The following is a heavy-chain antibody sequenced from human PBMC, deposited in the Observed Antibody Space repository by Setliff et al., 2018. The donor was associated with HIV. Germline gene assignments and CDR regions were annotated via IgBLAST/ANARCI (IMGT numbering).Heavy chain of an antibody. CDR3: ARRGDYGDY. J-gene: IGHJ4*02. CDR1: GGSISSHY. D-gene: IGHD3-10*01. V-gene: IGHV4-59*11. CDR2: IYYSGSP. Sequence: SETLSLTCTVSGGSISSHYWTWIRQPPGKELEWIGSIYYSGSPNYNPSLKSRVTMSVDTSKNQFSLKLTSVTAADTAVYFCARRGDYGDYWGQGTLVTVSS.